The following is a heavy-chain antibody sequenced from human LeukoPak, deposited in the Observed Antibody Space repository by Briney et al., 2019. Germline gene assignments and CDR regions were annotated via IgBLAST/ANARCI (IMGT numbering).Heavy chain of an antibody. CDR1: GYTFTSYD. Sequence: SVKVSCKASGYTFTSYDINWVRQAPGQGLEWMGGIIPIFGTANYAQKFQGRVTITADKSTSTAYMELSSLRSEDTAVYYCARGWSGSYYNGGYYYYYMDVWGKGTTVTVSS. CDR2: IIPIFGTA. CDR3: ARGWSGSYYNGGYYYYYMDV. V-gene: IGHV1-69*06. J-gene: IGHJ6*03. D-gene: IGHD1-26*01.